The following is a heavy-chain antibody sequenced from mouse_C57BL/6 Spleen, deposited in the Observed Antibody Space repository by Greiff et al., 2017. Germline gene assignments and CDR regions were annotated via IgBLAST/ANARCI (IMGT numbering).Heavy chain of an antibody. D-gene: IGHD2-4*01. Sequence: VQLQQSGAELVRPGASVKLSCTASGFNIKDDYMHWVKQRPEQGLEWIGWIDTENGDTEYASKFQGKATITADTSSNTAYLQLSSLTSEDTAVYYCTTLDYDGVDYWGQGTTLTVSS. CDR3: TTLDYDGVDY. CDR1: GFNIKDDY. V-gene: IGHV14-4*01. CDR2: IDTENGDT. J-gene: IGHJ2*01.